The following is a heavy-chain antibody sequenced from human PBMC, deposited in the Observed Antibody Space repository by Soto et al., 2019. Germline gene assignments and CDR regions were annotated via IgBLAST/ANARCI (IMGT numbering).Heavy chain of an antibody. CDR1: GGSISSRSYY. D-gene: IGHD4-17*01. J-gene: IGHJ4*02. V-gene: IGHV4-39*01. Sequence: QLKLQESGPGLVEPSETLSLTCTVSGGSISSRSYYWGWIRQPPGKGLEWIGSIYYSGSTYYNPSLKSRVTLAVDTSKRQFSLKLSAVTAADTAVYYCASLDTGSVTTGVPADYWGQGTLVTVSS. CDR3: ASLDTGSVTTGVPADY. CDR2: IYYSGST.